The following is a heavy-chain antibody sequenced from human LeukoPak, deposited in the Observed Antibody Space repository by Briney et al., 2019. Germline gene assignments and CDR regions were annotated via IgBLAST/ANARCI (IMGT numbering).Heavy chain of an antibody. D-gene: IGHD1-26*01. Sequence: GGSLRLSCAASGFTFSSYSMNWVRQAPGKGLEWVSSISSSSSYIYYADSVKGRFTISRDNAKNSLYLQMNSVRAEDTAVYYCARIPQGAGAGYWGQGTLVTVSS. V-gene: IGHV3-21*01. CDR3: ARIPQGAGAGY. J-gene: IGHJ4*02. CDR1: GFTFSSYS. CDR2: ISSSSSYI.